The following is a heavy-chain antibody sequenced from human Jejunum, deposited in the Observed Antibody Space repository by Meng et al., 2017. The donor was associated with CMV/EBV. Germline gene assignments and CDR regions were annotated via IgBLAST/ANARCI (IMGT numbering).Heavy chain of an antibody. CDR1: GDSVSSKSAA. CDR2: AYYRSKWFY. V-gene: IGHV6-1*01. Sequence: QVQPQQSGPGLVKPSQTLTLICAISGDSVSSKSAAWNWIRQSPSRGLEWLGRAYYRSKWFYDYALSVKSRININPDTSKNRFSLQLNSVTPEDTAVYYCARGLYDSSWSTFDYWGQGTLVTVSS. CDR3: ARGLYDSSWSTFDY. D-gene: IGHD6-13*01. J-gene: IGHJ4*02.